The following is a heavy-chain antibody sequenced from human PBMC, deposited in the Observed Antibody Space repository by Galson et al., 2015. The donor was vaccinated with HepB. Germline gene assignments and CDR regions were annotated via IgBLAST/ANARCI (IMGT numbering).Heavy chain of an antibody. CDR2: ISSSSSYI. Sequence: SLRLSCAASGFTFSSYAMSWVRQAPGKGLEWVSSISSSSSYIYYADSVKGRFTISRDNAKNSLYLQMNSLRAEDTAVYYCARDYPTYYDFWSGYFRTGEGYYYGMDVWGQGTTVTVSS. J-gene: IGHJ6*02. V-gene: IGHV3-21*01. CDR3: ARDYPTYYDFWSGYFRTGEGYYYGMDV. CDR1: GFTFSSYA. D-gene: IGHD3-3*01.